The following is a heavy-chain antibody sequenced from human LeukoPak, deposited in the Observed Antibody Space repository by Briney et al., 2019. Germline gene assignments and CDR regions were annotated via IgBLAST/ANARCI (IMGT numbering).Heavy chain of an antibody. D-gene: IGHD2-2*01. V-gene: IGHV4-61*01. CDR1: GYSISSGYY. J-gene: IGHJ2*01. CDR3: ARVGVPAAIYDWYFDL. CDR2: IYYSGST. Sequence: SETLSLTCTVSGYSISSGYYWGWIRQPPGKGLEWIGYIYYSGSTNYNPSLKSRVTISVDTSKNQFSLKLSSVTAADTAVYYCARVGVPAAIYDWYFDLWGRGTLVTVSS.